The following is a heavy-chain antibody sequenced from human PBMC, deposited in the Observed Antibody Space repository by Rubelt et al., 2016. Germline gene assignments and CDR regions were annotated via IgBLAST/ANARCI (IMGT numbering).Heavy chain of an antibody. CDR3: ARTGITSLWFDP. V-gene: IGHV1-18*01. D-gene: IGHD1-7*01. CDR2: ISAYNGNT. CDR1: GYTFTTYG. Sequence: QVQLVQSGAEVKKPGASVKVSCKASGYTFTTYGIIWVRQAPGQGLEWMGWISAYNGNTNNAQKFQGRVTMTTEPSTSTAYMELRSLRSDDTAVYYCARTGITSLWFDPWGQGTLVTVSS. J-gene: IGHJ5*02.